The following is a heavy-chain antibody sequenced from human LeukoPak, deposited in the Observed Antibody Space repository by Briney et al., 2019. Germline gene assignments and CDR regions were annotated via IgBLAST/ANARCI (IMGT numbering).Heavy chain of an antibody. CDR3: ARRIAAAGTGWFDP. D-gene: IGHD6-13*01. Sequence: SETLSLTCAVSGYSISSGYYWGWIRQPPGKGLEWIGSIYHSGSTYYNPSLKSRVTISVDTSKNQLSLKLSSVTAADTAVYYCARRIAAAGTGWFDPWGQGTLVTVSS. CDR2: IYHSGST. V-gene: IGHV4-38-2*01. CDR1: GYSISSGYY. J-gene: IGHJ5*02.